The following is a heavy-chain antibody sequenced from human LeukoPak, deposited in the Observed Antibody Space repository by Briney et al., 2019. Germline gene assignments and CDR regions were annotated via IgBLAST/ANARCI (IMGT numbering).Heavy chain of an antibody. Sequence: GASVKVSCKASGYTFTGYYMHWVRQAPGQGLEWMGWINPNSGGTNYAQKFQGRVTMTRDMSISTAYMELSRLRSDDTAVYYCAILGDCSSTSCRWGYYYYMDVWGKGTTVTISS. D-gene: IGHD2-2*01. CDR2: INPNSGGT. CDR1: GYTFTGYY. J-gene: IGHJ6*03. CDR3: AILGDCSSTSCRWGYYYYMDV. V-gene: IGHV1-2*02.